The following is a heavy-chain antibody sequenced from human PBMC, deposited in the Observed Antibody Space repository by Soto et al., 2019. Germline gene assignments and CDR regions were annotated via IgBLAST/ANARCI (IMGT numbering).Heavy chain of an antibody. CDR3: ANLNSPFRPLSSIAAPRFNYYMDV. CDR1: GFTFSSYA. Sequence: GGSLRLSCAASGFTFSSYAMSWVRQAPGKGLEWVSAISGSGGSTYYADSVKGRFTISRDNSKNTLYLQMNSLRAEDTAVYYCANLNSPFRPLSSIAAPRFNYYMDVWGKGTTVTVSS. V-gene: IGHV3-23*01. J-gene: IGHJ6*03. D-gene: IGHD6-6*01. CDR2: ISGSGGST.